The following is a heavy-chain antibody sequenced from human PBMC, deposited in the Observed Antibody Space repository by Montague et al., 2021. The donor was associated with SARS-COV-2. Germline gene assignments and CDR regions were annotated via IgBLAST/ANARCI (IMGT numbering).Heavy chain of an antibody. J-gene: IGHJ4*02. Sequence: TLSLTCTVSGGSISSGGYYWSWIRQHPGKGLEWIGYIYYSGSAYYNPSLKSRVTISVDTSKNQFSLKLSSVTAADTAVYYCARGFELLGDDYWGQGTLVTVSS. CDR1: GGSISSGGYY. D-gene: IGHD3-10*01. CDR3: ARGFELLGDDY. V-gene: IGHV4-31*03. CDR2: IYYSGSA.